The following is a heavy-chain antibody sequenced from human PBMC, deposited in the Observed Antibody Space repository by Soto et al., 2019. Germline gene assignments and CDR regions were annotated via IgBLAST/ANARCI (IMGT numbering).Heavy chain of an antibody. Sequence: SETLSLTCTVSVGGSFSSYYWSWIRQPPGKGLEWIGYIYYSGSTNYNPSLKSRLTMSVHTSKNQFSLKVNSVTAADTAVYYCARNRGNYFDYWGQGILVTVSS. CDR3: ARNRGNYFDY. CDR2: IYYSGST. J-gene: IGHJ4*02. CDR1: VGGSFSSYY. V-gene: IGHV4-59*01.